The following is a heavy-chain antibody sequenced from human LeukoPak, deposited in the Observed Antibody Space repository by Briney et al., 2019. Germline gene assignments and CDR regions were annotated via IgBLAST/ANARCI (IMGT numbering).Heavy chain of an antibody. CDR2: IYYSGST. CDR1: GGSISSYY. Sequence: PSETLSLTCTVSGGSISSYYWSWIRQPPGKGLEWIGYIYYSGSTNYNPSLKSRVTISVDTSKNQFSLKLSSVTAADTAVYYCAREGSEGYWGQGTLVTVSS. D-gene: IGHD6-25*01. V-gene: IGHV4-59*12. CDR3: AREGSEGY. J-gene: IGHJ4*02.